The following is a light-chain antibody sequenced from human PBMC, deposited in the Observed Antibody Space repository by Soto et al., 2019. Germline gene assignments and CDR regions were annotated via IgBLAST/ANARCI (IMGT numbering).Light chain of an antibody. CDR1: SSNIGAGYD. Sequence: QSVLTQPPSGSGAPGQRVTISCTESSSNIGAGYDVHWYQQLPGTAPKLLIYGSSNRPSGVPDRFSGSKSGTSASLAITGLQAEDEADYYCQSYDSSLSAGVFGGGTKVTVL. CDR2: GSS. CDR3: QSYDSSLSAGV. V-gene: IGLV1-40*01. J-gene: IGLJ3*02.